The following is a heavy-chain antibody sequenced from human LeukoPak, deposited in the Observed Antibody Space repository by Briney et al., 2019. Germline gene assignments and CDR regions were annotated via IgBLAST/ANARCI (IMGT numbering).Heavy chain of an antibody. CDR2: IYHSGST. CDR3: ARDRNYYDSSGYFY. D-gene: IGHD3-22*01. V-gene: IGHV4-38-2*02. J-gene: IGHJ4*02. Sequence: GSLRLSCAASGFTFSSYSMNWVRQAPGKGLEYIGSIYHSGSTYYNPSLKSRVTISVDTSKNQFSLKLSSVTAADTAVYYCARDRNYYDSSGYFYWGQGTLVTVSS. CDR1: GFTFSSYS.